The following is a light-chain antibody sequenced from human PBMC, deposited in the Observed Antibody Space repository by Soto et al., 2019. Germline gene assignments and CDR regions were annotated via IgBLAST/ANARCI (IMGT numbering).Light chain of an antibody. CDR3: QQYGSSPLT. CDR2: DAS. J-gene: IGKJ4*01. CDR1: QSISGRY. V-gene: IGKV3-20*01. Sequence: PGERASLSCRASQSISGRYLAWYPQKPGQAPRLLIYDASSRATGIPDRFSGSGSGKDFILTISRLEPEDFVVYYCQQYGSSPLTFGGGTKVEI.